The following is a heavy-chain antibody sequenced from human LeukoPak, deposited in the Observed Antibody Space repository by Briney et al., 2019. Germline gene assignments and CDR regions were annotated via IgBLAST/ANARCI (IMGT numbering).Heavy chain of an antibody. D-gene: IGHD2-2*01. CDR3: ARGVVVPAAGYYYYGMDV. V-gene: IGHV3-30-3*01. CDR1: GFTFRNYV. CDR2: TSSDLNVK. J-gene: IGHJ6*02. Sequence: PGGSLRLSCAASGFTFRNYVIHWVRQAPGKGLEWVAVTSSDLNVKLYADSVKGRFTISRDNSKNTLYLQMNSLRAEDTAVYYCARGVVVPAAGYYYYGMDVWGQGTTVTVSS.